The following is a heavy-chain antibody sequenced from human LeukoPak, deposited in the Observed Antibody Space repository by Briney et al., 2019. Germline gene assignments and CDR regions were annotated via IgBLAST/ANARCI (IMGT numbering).Heavy chain of an antibody. CDR1: GXTFSTYS. V-gene: IGHV3-21*01. Sequence: GGSLRLSCAASGXTFSTYSMNWVRQAPGKGLEWVSSISGSSSYIYYADSVKGRFTISRDNANNSLYLQMNSLRAEDTAVYYCARSSGYGVADYWGQGTLVSVSS. J-gene: IGHJ4*02. CDR3: ARSSGYGVADY. D-gene: IGHD5-12*01. CDR2: ISGSSSYI.